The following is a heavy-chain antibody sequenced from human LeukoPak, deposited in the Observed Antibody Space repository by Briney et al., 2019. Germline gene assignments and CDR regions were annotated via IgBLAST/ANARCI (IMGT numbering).Heavy chain of an antibody. CDR2: IYSGGSI. Sequence: GGSLRLSCAASGFTFSSYAMSWVRQAPGKGLEWVSVIYSGGSIYYAESVKGRFTISRDNSKNTLYLQMNSLRAEDTAVYYCARGRGFGELSYFDYWGPGTLVTVSS. D-gene: IGHD3-10*01. V-gene: IGHV3-66*01. J-gene: IGHJ4*02. CDR3: ARGRGFGELSYFDY. CDR1: GFTFSSYA.